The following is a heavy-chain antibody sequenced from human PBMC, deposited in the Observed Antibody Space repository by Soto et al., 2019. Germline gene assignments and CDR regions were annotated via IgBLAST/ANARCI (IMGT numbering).Heavy chain of an antibody. Sequence: EVQLVESGGGLVKPGGSLRLSCAASGFTFSSYSMNWVRQAPWKGLEWVSSISSSSSYIYYADSVKGRFTISRDNAKNSLYLQMNSLRAEDTAVYYCARAPYYYDSRGYWAYWGQGTLVTVSS. CDR3: ARAPYYYDSRGYWAY. CDR2: ISSSSSYI. D-gene: IGHD3-22*01. CDR1: GFTFSSYS. J-gene: IGHJ4*02. V-gene: IGHV3-21*01.